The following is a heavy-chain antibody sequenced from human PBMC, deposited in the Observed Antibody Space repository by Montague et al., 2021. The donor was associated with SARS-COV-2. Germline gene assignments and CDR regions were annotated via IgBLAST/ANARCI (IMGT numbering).Heavy chain of an antibody. CDR1: GASVASGNFY. V-gene: IGHV4-61*01. CDR2: MYYTGHT. Sequence: ETLSLACTVSGASVASGNFYWSWIRQPPGKGLEWIGYMYYTGHTNYNPSLESRVTVPVDPSKNQFSLTLTSVTAADTAVYYCARSRANVPSRPGFDYWGQGALVTVSS. CDR3: ARSRANVPSRPGFDY. J-gene: IGHJ4*02. D-gene: IGHD6-6*01.